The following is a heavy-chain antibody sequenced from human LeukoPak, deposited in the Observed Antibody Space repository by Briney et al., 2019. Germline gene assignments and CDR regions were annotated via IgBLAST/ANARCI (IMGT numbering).Heavy chain of an antibody. CDR3: AREGGRFTVEVVVLDH. CDR2: ISYSGNT. J-gene: IGHJ4*02. CDR1: AFTFSTYA. V-gene: IGHV4-39*02. D-gene: IGHD3-22*01. Sequence: GSLRLSCAASAFTFSTYAMSWVRQPPGKGLEWIGSISYSGNTYYNPSLKSRVTISVDTSKSQVSLSLNSVTAADTAVYFCAREGGRFTVEVVVLDHWGQGTLVTVSS.